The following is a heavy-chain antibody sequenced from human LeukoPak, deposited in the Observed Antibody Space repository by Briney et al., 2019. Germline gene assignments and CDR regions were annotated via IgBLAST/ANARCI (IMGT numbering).Heavy chain of an antibody. D-gene: IGHD1-26*01. CDR2: ISGSDSST. CDR1: GFTFSSYA. CDR3: AKRQRGGGNYGAFDI. V-gene: IGHV3-23*01. Sequence: PAGGSLRLSCVVSGFTFSSYAMSWVRQAPGKGLEWVSSISGSDSSTYYPDSVKGRFTISRDNSKNTLYLQMNSLRAEDTAIYYCAKRQRGGGNYGAFDIWGQGTMVTVSS. J-gene: IGHJ3*02.